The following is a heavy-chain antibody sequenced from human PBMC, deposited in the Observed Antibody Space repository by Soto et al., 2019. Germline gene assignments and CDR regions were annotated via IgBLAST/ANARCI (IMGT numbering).Heavy chain of an antibody. CDR2: IFHSGRT. V-gene: IGHV4-31*03. D-gene: IGHD2-15*01. CDR1: GDSMSNRYYY. J-gene: IGHJ4*02. CDR3: ARWVEVSLDYFDS. Sequence: QVQLQESGPGLVKPSETLSLTCTVSGDSMSNRYYYWSWVSQNPGKGLEWIGHIFHSGRTYYSPSLKSRVTISVDTSKNQFSLNLSSVTDADTAIYYCARWVEVSLDYFDSWGQGTPVTVSS.